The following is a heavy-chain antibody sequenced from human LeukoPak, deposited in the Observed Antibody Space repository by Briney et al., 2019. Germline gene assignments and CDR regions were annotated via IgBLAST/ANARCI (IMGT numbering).Heavy chain of an antibody. CDR1: GYTFTSYY. J-gene: IGHJ4*02. Sequence: ASVKVSCKASGYTFTSYYMHWVRQAPGQGLEWMGIINPSGGSTSYAQKFQGRVTMTRDTSTSTVYMELSSLRSEDTAVYYCATAGPDYDYVWGSYRLDYWGQGTLVTVSS. CDR3: ATAGPDYDYVWGSYRLDY. V-gene: IGHV1-46*01. D-gene: IGHD3-16*02. CDR2: INPSGGST.